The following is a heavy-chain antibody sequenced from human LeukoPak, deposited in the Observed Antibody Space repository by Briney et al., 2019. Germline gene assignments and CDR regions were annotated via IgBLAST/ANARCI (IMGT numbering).Heavy chain of an antibody. CDR2: ISSNGGST. CDR1: GFTFSNYA. J-gene: IGHJ4*02. CDR3: VKNGVYTSGWYGGYFDY. D-gene: IGHD6-19*01. V-gene: IGHV3-64D*08. Sequence: GGSLRLSCSASGFTFSNYATYWVRQAPGKGLEYISAISSNGGSTYYADSVKGRFTISRDNSKNTLYLQMSSLRSEDTAVYYCVKNGVYTSGWYGGYFDYWGQGTLVTVSS.